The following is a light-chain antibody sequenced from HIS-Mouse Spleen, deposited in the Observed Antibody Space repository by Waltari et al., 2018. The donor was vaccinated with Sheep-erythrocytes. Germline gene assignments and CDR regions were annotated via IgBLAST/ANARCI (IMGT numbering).Light chain of an antibody. J-gene: IGLJ1*01. CDR3: CSYAGSYNHV. CDR1: SSDVGGYNY. V-gene: IGLV2-11*01. Sequence: QSALPQPRPVSGSPGQSVTISCTGTSSDVGGYNYVSWYQQHPGKAPKLMIYDVSKRPSGVPDRFSGSKSGNPASLTISGLQAEDEADYYCCSYAGSYNHVFATGTKVTVL. CDR2: DVS.